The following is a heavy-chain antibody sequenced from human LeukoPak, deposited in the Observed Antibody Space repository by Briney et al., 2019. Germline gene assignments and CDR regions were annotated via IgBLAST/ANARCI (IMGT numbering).Heavy chain of an antibody. CDR3: AKDDAWGRYQD. CDR2: IYSGGST. Sequence: GGSLRLSCAASGFTVSSNYMSWVRQAPGKGLEWVSVIYSGGSTYYADSVKGRFTISRDNSKNTLYLQMSSLGAEGTAVYFCAKDDAWGRYQDWGQGTLVTVSS. V-gene: IGHV3-53*01. D-gene: IGHD3-16*01. J-gene: IGHJ1*01. CDR1: GFTVSSNY.